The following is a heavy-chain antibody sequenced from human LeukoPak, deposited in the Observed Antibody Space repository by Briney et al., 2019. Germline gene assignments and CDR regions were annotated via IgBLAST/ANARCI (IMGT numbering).Heavy chain of an antibody. J-gene: IGHJ6*03. V-gene: IGHV4-34*01. CDR2: INHSGST. Sequence: PSETLSLTCAVYGGSFSGCYWSWIRQPPGKGLEWIGEINHSGSTNYNPSLKSRVTISVDTSKNQFSLKLSSVTAADTAVYYCARGAKRFGNYYYYYYYMDVWGKGTTVTVSS. CDR1: GGSFSGCY. CDR3: ARGAKRFGNYYYYYYYMDV. D-gene: IGHD3-10*01.